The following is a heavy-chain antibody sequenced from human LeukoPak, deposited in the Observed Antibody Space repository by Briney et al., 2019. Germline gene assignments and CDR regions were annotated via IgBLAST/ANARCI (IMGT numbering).Heavy chain of an antibody. CDR2: ISGSGGST. V-gene: IGHV3-23*01. CDR3: AKASMIVVVTQYYFDY. J-gene: IGHJ4*02. Sequence: GGSPRLSCAASGFTFSSYAMSWVRQAPGKGLEWVSAISGSGGSTYYADSVKGRFTISRDNSKNTLYLQMNSLRAEDTAVYYCAKASMIVVVTQYYFDYWGQGTLVTVSS. D-gene: IGHD3-22*01. CDR1: GFTFSSYA.